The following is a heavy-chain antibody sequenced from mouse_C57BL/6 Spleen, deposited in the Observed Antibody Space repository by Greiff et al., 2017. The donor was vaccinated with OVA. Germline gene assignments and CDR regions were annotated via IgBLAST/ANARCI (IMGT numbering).Heavy chain of an antibody. CDR3: ARVNYGSSLFAY. Sequence: QVQLQQSGAELLTPVSPVKISCKASGYAFSSYWMNWVKQRPGKGLEWIGQIYPGDGDTNYNGKFKGKATLTADKSSSTAYMQLSSLTSEDSAVYFCARVNYGSSLFAYWGQGTLVTVSA. J-gene: IGHJ3*01. CDR1: GYAFSSYW. D-gene: IGHD1-1*01. CDR2: IYPGDGDT. V-gene: IGHV1-80*01.